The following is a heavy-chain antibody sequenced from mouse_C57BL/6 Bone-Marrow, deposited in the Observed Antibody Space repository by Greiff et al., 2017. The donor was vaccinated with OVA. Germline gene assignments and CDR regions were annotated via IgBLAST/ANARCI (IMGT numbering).Heavy chain of an antibody. CDR2: IWSGGST. CDR1: GFSLTSYG. CDR3: ARRGDYYGSSYWFAY. D-gene: IGHD1-1*01. Sequence: VQLQQSGPGLVQPSQSLSITCTVSGFSLTSYGVHWVRQSPGKGLEWLGVIWSGGSTDYNAAFISRLSISTDNAKSQVFFKMNSLQAEDTAIYYCARRGDYYGSSYWFAYWGQGTLVTVSA. V-gene: IGHV2-2*01. J-gene: IGHJ3*01.